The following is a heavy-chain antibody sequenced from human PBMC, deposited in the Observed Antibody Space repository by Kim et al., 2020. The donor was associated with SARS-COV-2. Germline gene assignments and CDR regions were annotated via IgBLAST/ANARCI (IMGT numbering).Heavy chain of an antibody. J-gene: IGHJ4*02. V-gene: IGHV4-34*01. Sequence: SETLSLICAVYGGSFSAYYWSWIRQPPGKGLEWIGEINHSGSTNYNPSLKSRITISVDTSKNQFSLKLSSVTAADTAVYYCARGGFRGKWNYWGQGTLVTVSS. D-gene: IGHD2-8*01. CDR1: GGSFSAYY. CDR2: INHSGST. CDR3: ARGGFRGKWNY.